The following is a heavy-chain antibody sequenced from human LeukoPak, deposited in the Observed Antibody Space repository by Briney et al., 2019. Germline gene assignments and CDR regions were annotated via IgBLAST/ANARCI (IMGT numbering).Heavy chain of an antibody. J-gene: IGHJ6*02. Sequence: GGSLRLSCVVSGFAFSTYAMHWARQAPGKGLEWVAVISYDGNTKYYADSVKGRFTISRDNSKNTLYLQMNSLRAEDTAVYYCAKVEPYYYYGMDVWGQGTTVTVSS. CDR1: GFAFSTYA. CDR2: ISYDGNTK. D-gene: IGHD1-14*01. V-gene: IGHV3-30-3*01. CDR3: AKVEPYYYYGMDV.